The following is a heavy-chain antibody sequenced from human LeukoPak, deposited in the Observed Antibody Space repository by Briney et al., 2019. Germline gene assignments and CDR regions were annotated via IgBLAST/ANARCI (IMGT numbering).Heavy chain of an antibody. D-gene: IGHD3-22*01. CDR3: AKGGYYYDSSGHDY. J-gene: IGHJ4*02. CDR1: GFTFDDYA. Sequence: GGSLRLSCAASGFTFDDYARHWVRQAPGKGLEWVALISGDGGRTYYAEFVEGRFTISRDNSKNSLYLQMNSLRTEDTALYSCAKGGYYYDSSGHDYWGQGTLVTVSS. V-gene: IGHV3-43*02. CDR2: ISGDGGRT.